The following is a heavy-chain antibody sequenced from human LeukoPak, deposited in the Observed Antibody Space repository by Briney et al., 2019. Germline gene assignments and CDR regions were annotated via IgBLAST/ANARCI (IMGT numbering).Heavy chain of an antibody. J-gene: IGHJ4*02. V-gene: IGHV4-59*08. D-gene: IGHD6-6*01. Sequence: PSETLSLTCTVSGDSISGYYWSWIRQPPGKGLEWIGYVHYSGSTNYHPSLKSRVTISVDTSKNQFSLKLSSVTAADTAVYYCARHSSLQGYYFDYWGQGTLVTVSS. CDR3: ARHSSLQGYYFDY. CDR1: GDSISGYY. CDR2: VHYSGST.